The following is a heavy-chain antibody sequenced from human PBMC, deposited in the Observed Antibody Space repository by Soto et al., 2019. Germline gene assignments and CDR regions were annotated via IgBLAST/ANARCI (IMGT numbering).Heavy chain of an antibody. CDR2: IIDSGGST. J-gene: IGHJ5*02. CDR3: VRHPERIAEIGWFDP. CDR1: GFTFSSCA. Sequence: GGSLRLSCAASGFTFSSCAMGWVRQAPGKGLEWVSDIIDSGGSTYYADSVKGRFTISRDNAKNSLYLQMNSLRAEDTAAYYCVRHPERIAEIGWFDPWGQGTLVTVSS. D-gene: IGHD6-13*01. V-gene: IGHV3-23*01.